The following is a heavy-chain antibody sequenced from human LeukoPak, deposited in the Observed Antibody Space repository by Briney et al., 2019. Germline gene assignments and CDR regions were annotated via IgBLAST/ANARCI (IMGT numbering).Heavy chain of an antibody. CDR3: TSRIVGATYFDY. CDR1: GFTFSGSA. CDR2: IRSKANSYAT. D-gene: IGHD1-26*01. Sequence: PGGSLKLSCAASGFTFSGSAMHWVRQASGKGLEWVGRIRSKANSYATAYAASVKGRFTFSRDDSKNTAYLQMNSLKTEDTAVYYCTSRIVGATYFDYWGQGTLVTVSS. J-gene: IGHJ4*02. V-gene: IGHV3-73*01.